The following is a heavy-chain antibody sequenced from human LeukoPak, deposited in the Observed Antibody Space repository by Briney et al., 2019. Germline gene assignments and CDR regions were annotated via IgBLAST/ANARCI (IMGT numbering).Heavy chain of an antibody. V-gene: IGHV4-39*01. CDR2: IYYSGST. CDR1: GGSISSSSYY. J-gene: IGHJ5*02. Sequence: PSETLSLTCTVSGGSISSSSYYWGWLRQPPGKGLEWIGSIYYSGSTYYNPSLKSRVTISVDTSKNQFSLKLSSVTAADTAVYYCARRVGLWFGELLYLYNWFDPWGQGTLVTVSS. D-gene: IGHD3-10*01. CDR3: ARRVGLWFGELLYLYNWFDP.